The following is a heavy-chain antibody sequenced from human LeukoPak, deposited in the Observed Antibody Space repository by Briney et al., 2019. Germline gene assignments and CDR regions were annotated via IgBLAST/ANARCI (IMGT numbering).Heavy chain of an antibody. Sequence: PGGSLRLSCAASGFTFSSYSMNWVRQAPGKGLEWVSYISSSSSTIYYADSVKGRFTISRDNAKNSLYLQMNSLRAEDTAVYYCARNDESQQQRAYGAYDYWGQGTLVTVSS. D-gene: IGHD6-13*01. CDR2: ISSSSSTI. CDR3: ARNDESQQQRAYGAYDY. V-gene: IGHV3-48*04. CDR1: GFTFSSYS. J-gene: IGHJ4*02.